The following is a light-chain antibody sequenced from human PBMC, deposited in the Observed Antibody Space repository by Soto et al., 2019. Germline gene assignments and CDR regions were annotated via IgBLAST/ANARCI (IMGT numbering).Light chain of an antibody. J-gene: IGLJ2*01. CDR3: SSYTSSATLI. Sequence: QSVLTQPASVSGSLGQSITISCSGTSSDVGGYNYVSWYQQHPGEAPKLVIYEVTNRPSGVSYRFSGSKSGNTASLTISGLQAEDEADYYCSSYTSSATLIFGGGTKLTVL. CDR1: SSDVGGYNY. V-gene: IGLV2-14*01. CDR2: EVT.